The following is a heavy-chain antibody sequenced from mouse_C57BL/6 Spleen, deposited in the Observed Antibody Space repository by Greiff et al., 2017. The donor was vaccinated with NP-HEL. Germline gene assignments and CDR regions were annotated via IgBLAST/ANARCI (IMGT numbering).Heavy chain of an antibody. V-gene: IGHV1-31*01. J-gene: IGHJ2*01. D-gene: IGHD4-1*01. CDR2: IYPYNGVS. Sequence: EVKVVESGPELVKPGASVKISCKASGYSFTGYYMHCVKQSHGNILDWIGYIYPYNGVSSYNQKFKGKATLTVDKSSSTAYMELRSLTSEDSAVYYCARGGLDWEYYFDYWGQGTTLTVSS. CDR3: ARGGLDWEYYFDY. CDR1: GYSFTGYY.